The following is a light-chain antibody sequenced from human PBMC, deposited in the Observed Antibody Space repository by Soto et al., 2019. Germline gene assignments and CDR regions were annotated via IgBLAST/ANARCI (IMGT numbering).Light chain of an antibody. CDR2: GAS. Sequence: ETLLTQSPGTLSLSPGEGSTLSCRPSQGVSSNSLAWYQQKPGQAPGLLIYGASTRATGVPDRFSGSGSGTDFTLTISRLEPEDFAVYYCHQYGSSRRSFGQGTKVDI. V-gene: IGKV3-20*01. CDR3: HQYGSSRRS. J-gene: IGKJ1*01. CDR1: QGVSSNS.